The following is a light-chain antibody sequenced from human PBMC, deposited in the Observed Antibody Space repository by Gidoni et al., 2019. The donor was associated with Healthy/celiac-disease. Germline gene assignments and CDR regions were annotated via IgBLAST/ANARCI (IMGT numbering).Light chain of an antibody. CDR3: QQSNNWPPFT. Sequence: EIVMTQSPATRSVSPGERATLSCRASQSVSSNLAWYQQKPGQAPRLLIFGASTRATGIPARFSGSGSGTEFTLTISSLQSEDFAVYYCQQSNNWPPFTFXPXTKVDIK. V-gene: IGKV3-15*01. J-gene: IGKJ3*01. CDR1: QSVSSN. CDR2: GAS.